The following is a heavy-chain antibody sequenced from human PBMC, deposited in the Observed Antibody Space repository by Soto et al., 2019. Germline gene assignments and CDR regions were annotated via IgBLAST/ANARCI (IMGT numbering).Heavy chain of an antibody. CDR1: GFTISNFA. D-gene: IGHD3-22*01. CDR3: ARDGYDSSGYYALEDY. CDR2: VSGNGGRT. Sequence: EVQLLESGGGLVQPGGSLRLSCAASGFTISNFAMSWVRQAPGKGLDWVSAVSGNGGRTYYADSVKGRFTISRDNSKNALYLQMNSLRAEDTAVYYCARDGYDSSGYYALEDYWGQGTLVTVSS. V-gene: IGHV3-23*01. J-gene: IGHJ4*02.